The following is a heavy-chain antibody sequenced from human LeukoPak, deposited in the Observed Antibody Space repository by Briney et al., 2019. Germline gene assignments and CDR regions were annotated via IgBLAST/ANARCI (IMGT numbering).Heavy chain of an antibody. CDR1: GFTVSSNY. CDR2: ISSNGGST. V-gene: IGHV3-64*01. CDR3: ASSVRSSWDAPNDAFDI. D-gene: IGHD6-13*01. Sequence: GGSLRLSCAVSGFTVSSNYMSWVRQAPGKGLEYVSGISSNGGSTYYANSVKGRFTVSRDNSKNTLYLQMGSLRAEDMAVYYCASSVRSSWDAPNDAFDIWGQGTMVTVSS. J-gene: IGHJ3*02.